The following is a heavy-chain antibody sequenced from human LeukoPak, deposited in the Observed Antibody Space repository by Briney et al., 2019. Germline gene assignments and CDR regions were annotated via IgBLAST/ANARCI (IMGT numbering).Heavy chain of an antibody. CDR2: GSSSGGST. CDR3: AKDNLVGTTRGYFDY. V-gene: IGHV3-23*01. Sequence: GGSLRLSCAASGFTFSSYAMSWVRQAPGKGLEWVSIGSSSGGSTYSADSVKGRFTISRDNSKNTLYLQMNSLRAEDTAIYYCAKDNLVGTTRGYFDYWGQGALVTVSS. J-gene: IGHJ4*02. CDR1: GFTFSSYA. D-gene: IGHD1-26*01.